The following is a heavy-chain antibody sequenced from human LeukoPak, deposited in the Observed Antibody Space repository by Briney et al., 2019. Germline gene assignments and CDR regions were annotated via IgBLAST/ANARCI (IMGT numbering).Heavy chain of an antibody. CDR2: INHSGST. CDR1: GGSFSGYY. V-gene: IGHV4-34*01. J-gene: IGHJ3*02. CDR3: ARATFGPFGYAFDI. Sequence: SETLSLTCAVSGGSFSGYYWSWIRQPPGKGLEWIGEINHSGSTNYNPSLKSRVTISVDTSKNQFSLKLSSVTAADTAVYYCARATFGPFGYAFDIWGQGTMVTVSS. D-gene: IGHD3-16*01.